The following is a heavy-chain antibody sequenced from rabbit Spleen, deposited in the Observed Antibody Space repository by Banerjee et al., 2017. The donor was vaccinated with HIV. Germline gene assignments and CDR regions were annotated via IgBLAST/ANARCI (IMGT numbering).Heavy chain of an antibody. CDR1: GFSFSSSYY. V-gene: IGHV1S40*01. CDR2: IYGGSFGST. Sequence: QSLEESGGDLVKPGASLTLTCTASGFSFSSSYYMCWVRQAPGKGLEWVTCIYGGSFGSTVYASWAKGRFTISKTSSTTVTLQLNSLTAADTATYFCGRDANGDVRLSRLDLWGPGTLVTVS. J-gene: IGHJ3*01. CDR3: GRDANGDVRLSRLDL. D-gene: IGHD2-1*01.